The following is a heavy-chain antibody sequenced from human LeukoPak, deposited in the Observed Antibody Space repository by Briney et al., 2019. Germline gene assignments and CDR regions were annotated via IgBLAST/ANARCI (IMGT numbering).Heavy chain of an antibody. CDR1: GGTFSSYA. Sequence: SVKVSCKASGGTFSSYAISWARQAPGQGLEWMGGIIPIFGTANYAQKFQGRVTITTDESTSTAYMELSSLRSEDTAVYYCARMYSSSSYNWFDPWGQGTLVTVSS. D-gene: IGHD6-6*01. V-gene: IGHV1-69*05. J-gene: IGHJ5*02. CDR2: IIPIFGTA. CDR3: ARMYSSSSYNWFDP.